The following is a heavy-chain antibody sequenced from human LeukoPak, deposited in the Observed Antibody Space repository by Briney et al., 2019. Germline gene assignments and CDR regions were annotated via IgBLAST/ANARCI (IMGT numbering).Heavy chain of an antibody. CDR1: GFTVSSNY. CDR2: IYSGGST. Sequence: GGSLRLSCAASGFTVSSNYMSWVRQAPGKGLEWVSVIYSGGSTYYADSVKGRFTISRDNSKNTLYLQMNSLRAEDTAVYYCGSITMVRGGGTDYWGQGTLVTVSS. CDR3: GSITMVRGGGTDY. J-gene: IGHJ4*02. V-gene: IGHV3-66*01. D-gene: IGHD3-10*01.